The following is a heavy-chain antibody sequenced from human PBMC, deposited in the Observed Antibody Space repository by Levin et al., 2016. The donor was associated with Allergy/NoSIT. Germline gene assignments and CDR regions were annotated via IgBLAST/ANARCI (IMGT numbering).Heavy chain of an antibody. V-gene: IGHV3-9*01. Sequence: GGSLRLSCAASGFTFDDYAMHWVRQAPGKGLEWVSGISWNSGSIGYADSVKGRFTISRDNAKNSLYLQMNSLRAEDTALYYCAKEPSGPGYFDYWGLGTLVTVSS. CDR2: ISWNSGSI. CDR1: GFTFDDYA. J-gene: IGHJ4*02. CDR3: AKEPSGPGYFDY. D-gene: IGHD3-3*01.